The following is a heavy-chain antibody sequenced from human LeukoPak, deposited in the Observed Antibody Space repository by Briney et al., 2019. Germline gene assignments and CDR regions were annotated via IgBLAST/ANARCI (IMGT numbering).Heavy chain of an antibody. CDR3: ARVGGYCSGGSCSLFAFDI. V-gene: IGHV4-59*01. CDR1: GGSISSYY. Sequence: SGTLSLTCTVSGGSISSYYWSWIRQPPGKGLEWIGYIYYSGSTNYNPSLKRRATISVDTSKNQFSLKLSSVTAADTAVYYCARVGGYCSGGSCSLFAFDIWGQGTMVTVSS. J-gene: IGHJ3*02. D-gene: IGHD2-15*01. CDR2: IYYSGST.